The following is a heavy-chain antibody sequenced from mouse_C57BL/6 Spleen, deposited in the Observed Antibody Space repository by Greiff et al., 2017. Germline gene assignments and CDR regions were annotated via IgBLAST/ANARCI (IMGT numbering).Heavy chain of an antibody. Sequence: VQLQQSGPELVKPGASVKISCKASGYSFTGYYMNWVKQSPEKSLEWIGEINPSTGGTTYNQKFKAKATLTVGKSSSTAYMQLTSLTSEDSAVYYCARSGYGSSYPYFDVWGTGTTVTVSS. V-gene: IGHV1-42*01. CDR1: GYSFTGYY. J-gene: IGHJ1*03. CDR3: ARSGYGSSYPYFDV. CDR2: INPSTGGT. D-gene: IGHD1-1*01.